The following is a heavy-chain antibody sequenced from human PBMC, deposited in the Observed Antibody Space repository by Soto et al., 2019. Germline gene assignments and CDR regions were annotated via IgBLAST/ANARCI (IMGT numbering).Heavy chain of an antibody. J-gene: IGHJ4*02. D-gene: IGHD3-10*01. CDR3: ARDLGTLWFGPDY. CDR1: GGTFSSYT. CDR2: IMPLLGIA. V-gene: IGHV1-69*08. Sequence: QVQLVQSGAEVKKPGSSVKVSCKASGGTFSSYTISWVRQAPGQGLEWMGRIMPLLGIANYAQKFQGRVTITADKSTSTAYMELSSLRSEDTAVYYCARDLGTLWFGPDYWGQGTLVTVSS.